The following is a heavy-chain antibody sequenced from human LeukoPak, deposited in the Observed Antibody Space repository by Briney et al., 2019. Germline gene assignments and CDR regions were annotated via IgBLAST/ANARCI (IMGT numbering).Heavy chain of an antibody. CDR1: GYTFSDFS. CDR2: ISVRSNYR. J-gene: IGHJ4*02. D-gene: IGHD3-22*01. CDR3: VRLRRNSDRSGYYYYYDY. Sequence: GGSLTLSCAASGYTFSDFSLNWVRQAPGKGLEWVSSISVRSNYRYYADSVRGRFTISRDDARDSLFLQMNSLRAEDTAVYFCVRLRRNSDRSGYYYYYDYWGQGTLVTVSS. V-gene: IGHV3-21*01.